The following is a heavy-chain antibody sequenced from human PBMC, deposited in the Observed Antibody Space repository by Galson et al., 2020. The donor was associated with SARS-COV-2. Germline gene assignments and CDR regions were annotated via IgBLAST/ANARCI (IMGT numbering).Heavy chain of an antibody. Sequence: GGSLRLSCAASGFTFSSYAMHWVRQAPGKGLEWVAVISYDGSNKYYADSVKGRFTISRDNSKNTLYLQMNSLRAEDTAVYYCARPTYYDILTGYPSSNAFDIWGQGTMVTVSS. CDR2: ISYDGSNK. J-gene: IGHJ3*02. CDR1: GFTFSSYA. D-gene: IGHD3-9*01. V-gene: IGHV3-30-3*01. CDR3: ARPTYYDILTGYPSSNAFDI.